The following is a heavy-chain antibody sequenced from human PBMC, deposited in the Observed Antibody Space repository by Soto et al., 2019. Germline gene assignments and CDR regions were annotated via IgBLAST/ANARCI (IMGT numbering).Heavy chain of an antibody. CDR3: ASLKYNWKQRGSFDI. CDR1: GGSISSGGYY. J-gene: IGHJ3*02. V-gene: IGHV4-31*03. D-gene: IGHD1-20*01. CDR2: IYYSGST. Sequence: QVQLQESGPGLVKPSQTLSLTCTVSGGSISSGGYYWSWIRQHPGKGLEWIGYIYYSGSTYYNPSLKSRVTIIVDPSKNQFSLKVGFVSGADTAVYYCASLKYNWKQRGSFDILGQGTMVTVSS.